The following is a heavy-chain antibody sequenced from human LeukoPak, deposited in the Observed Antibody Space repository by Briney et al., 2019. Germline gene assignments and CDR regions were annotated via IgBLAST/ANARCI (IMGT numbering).Heavy chain of an antibody. CDR1: GFTFSSYA. J-gene: IGHJ4*02. D-gene: IGHD3-22*01. CDR3: AKGFSRDYYDSSGSSYFDY. V-gene: IGHV3-23*01. Sequence: GGSLRLSCAASGFTFSSYAMSWVRQAPGKGLEWVSAISGSGGSTYYADSVKGRFTISRDNSKNTLYLHMNSLRAEDTAVYYCAKGFSRDYYDSSGSSYFDYWGQGTLVTVSS. CDR2: ISGSGGST.